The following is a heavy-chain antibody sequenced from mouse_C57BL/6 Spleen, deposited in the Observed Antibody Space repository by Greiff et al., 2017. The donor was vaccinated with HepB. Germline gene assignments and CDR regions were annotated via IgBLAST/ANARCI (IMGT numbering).Heavy chain of an antibody. D-gene: IGHD2-3*01. CDR2: IDPSDSYT. CDR1: GYTFTSYW. J-gene: IGHJ2*01. Sequence: VQLQQPGAELVMPGASVKLSCKASGYTFTSYWMHWVTQRPGQGLEWIGEIDPSDSYTNYNQKFKGKSTLTVDKSSSTAYMQLSSLTSEDSAVYYCARGDGYSTWGQGTTLTVSS. V-gene: IGHV1-69*01. CDR3: ARGDGYST.